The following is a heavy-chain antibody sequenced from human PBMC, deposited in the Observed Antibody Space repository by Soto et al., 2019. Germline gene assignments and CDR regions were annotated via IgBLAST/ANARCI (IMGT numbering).Heavy chain of an antibody. V-gene: IGHV4-31*03. Sequence: QVQLQESGPVLVKASQTLSLTCTVSGGSVSSGGYYWSWIRQHPGKGLEWLGFISYSGTYYYRPSLNIRVTISVDTAKIQLSLNMSAVTAADTSVYFCSKGTRSAFDSWGQGTLVTVSS. D-gene: IGHD2-2*01. CDR1: GGSVSSGGYY. CDR3: SKGTRSAFDS. CDR2: ISYSGTY. J-gene: IGHJ4*02.